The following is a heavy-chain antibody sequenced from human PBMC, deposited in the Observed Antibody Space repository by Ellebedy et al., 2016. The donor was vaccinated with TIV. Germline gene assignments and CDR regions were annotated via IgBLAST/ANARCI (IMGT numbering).Heavy chain of an antibody. CDR2: TWFDGSRK. V-gene: IGHV3-33*01. D-gene: IGHD4-17*01. J-gene: IGHJ5*01. Sequence: GGSLRLSCAASGFTLRSYGMHWVRQAPGKGLEWVAITWFDGSRKYYADSVKGRFTVSRDNAKSSLYLQMHSLRVEDTALYYCARRGSYGDYAVQVNNWFDSWGQGTLVTVSS. CDR1: GFTLRSYG. CDR3: ARRGSYGDYAVQVNNWFDS.